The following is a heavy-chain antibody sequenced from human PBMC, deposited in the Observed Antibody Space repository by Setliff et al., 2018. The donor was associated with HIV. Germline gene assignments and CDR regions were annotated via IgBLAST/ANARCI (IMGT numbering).Heavy chain of an antibody. CDR1: GFTFSNAW. J-gene: IGHJ5*02. V-gene: IGHV4-34*01. CDR3: ARGLFWFDP. CDR2: INHSGST. Sequence: GSLRLSCAASGFTFSNAWMSWVRQAPGKGLEWIGEINHSGSTNYNPSLKSRVTISLDTSKNHFSLKLSSVTAADTAVYYCARGLFWFDPWGQGTLVTVSS.